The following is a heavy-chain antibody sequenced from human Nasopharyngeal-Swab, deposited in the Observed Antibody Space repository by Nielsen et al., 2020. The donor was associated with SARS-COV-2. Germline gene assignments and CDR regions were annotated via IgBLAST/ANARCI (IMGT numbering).Heavy chain of an antibody. CDR2: IYPGDSNT. Sequence: GGSLRLSCKGSGYSLTTYWIGWVRQMPGKGLEWMGIIYPGDSNTRYSPSFQGQVTISVDKYSSTAYLQWSSLKASDTAIYYCARPMRPMGHYYFGMDVWGQGTTVTVSS. CDR1: GYSLTTYW. CDR3: ARPMRPMGHYYFGMDV. D-gene: IGHD1-26*01. V-gene: IGHV5-51*01. J-gene: IGHJ6*02.